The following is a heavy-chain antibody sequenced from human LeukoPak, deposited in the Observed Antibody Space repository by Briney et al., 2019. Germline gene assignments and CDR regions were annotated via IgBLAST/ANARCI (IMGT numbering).Heavy chain of an antibody. CDR2: MNPNSGNT. J-gene: IGHJ4*02. CDR3: ARGNSGSYSQGDY. V-gene: IGHV1-8*01. Sequence: ASVKVSCKASGYTFTSYDINWVRQATGQELEWMGWMNPNSGNTGYAQKFQGRVTITRNTSISTAYMELSSLRSEDTAVYYCARGNSGSYSQGDYWGQGTLVTVSS. CDR1: GYTFTSYD. D-gene: IGHD1-26*01.